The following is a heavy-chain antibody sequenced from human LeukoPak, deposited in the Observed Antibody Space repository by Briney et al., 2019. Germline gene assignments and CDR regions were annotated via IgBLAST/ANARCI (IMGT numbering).Heavy chain of an antibody. J-gene: IGHJ4*02. CDR1: GYTFTTYG. CDR2: ISTYDGDT. D-gene: IGHD3-16*01. V-gene: IGHV1-18*01. Sequence: ASVKVSCKASGYTFTTYGITWVRQAPGQGLEWMGWISTYDGDTNYAQKLQGRVTMTTDTSTNTAYMELRSLRSDDTAVYYCAREGLGELTLDYWGQGTLVTVSS. CDR3: AREGLGELTLDY.